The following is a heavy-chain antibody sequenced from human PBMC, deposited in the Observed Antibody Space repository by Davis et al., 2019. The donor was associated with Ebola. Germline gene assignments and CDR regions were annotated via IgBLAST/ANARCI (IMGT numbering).Heavy chain of an antibody. V-gene: IGHV1-69*04. D-gene: IGHD2-8*01. CDR2: IIPALTIA. Sequence: AASVKVSCKASGGTFSTYAISWVRQAPGQGLEWMGRIIPALTIANYAQQFQDRVRITADTSTSTVYMELSSLTSKDTAIYYCARVFQGAFDIWGHGTTVIVSS. CDR3: ARVFQGAFDI. J-gene: IGHJ3*02. CDR1: GGTFSTYA.